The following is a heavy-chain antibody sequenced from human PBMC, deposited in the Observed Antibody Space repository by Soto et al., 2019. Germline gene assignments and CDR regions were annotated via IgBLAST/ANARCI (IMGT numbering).Heavy chain of an antibody. J-gene: IGHJ6*02. CDR2: ISGSGGST. D-gene: IGHD1-26*01. Sequence: GGSLRLSCAASGFTFSSYAMNWVRQAPGKGLEWVSGISGSGGSTYYADSVKGRFTISRDNSKNTLYLQMNSLRAEDTAVYYCEGREDYYYGMDVWGQGTTVTVSS. V-gene: IGHV3-23*01. CDR3: EGREDYYYGMDV. CDR1: GFTFSSYA.